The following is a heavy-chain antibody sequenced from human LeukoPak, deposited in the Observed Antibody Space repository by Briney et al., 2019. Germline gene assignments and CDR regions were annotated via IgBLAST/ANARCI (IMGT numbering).Heavy chain of an antibody. Sequence: SETLSLTCTVCGGSISSYYWSWIRQPAGKGLEWIGRIYTSGSTNYNPSLKSRVTMSVDTSKNQFSLKLSSVTAADTAVYYCARATQSIAVAGTPVVPVYYYGMDVWGQGTTVTVSS. CDR3: ARATQSIAVAGTPVVPVYYYGMDV. CDR1: GGSISSYY. J-gene: IGHJ6*02. V-gene: IGHV4-4*07. D-gene: IGHD6-19*01. CDR2: IYTSGST.